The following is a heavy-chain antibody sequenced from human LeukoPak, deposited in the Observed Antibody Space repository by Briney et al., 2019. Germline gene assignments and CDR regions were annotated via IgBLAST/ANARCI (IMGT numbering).Heavy chain of an antibody. V-gene: IGHV3-23*01. J-gene: IGHJ4*02. D-gene: IGHD5-18*01. CDR3: AKDRRYSYGCDY. CDR2: ISGSGGST. Sequence: GGSLRLSCAASGFTFSSYVMSWVRQAPGKGLEWVSAISGSGGSTYYADSVKGRFTISRDNSKNTLYLQMNSLRAEDTAVYYCAKDRRYSYGCDYWGQGTLVTVSS. CDR1: GFTFSSYV.